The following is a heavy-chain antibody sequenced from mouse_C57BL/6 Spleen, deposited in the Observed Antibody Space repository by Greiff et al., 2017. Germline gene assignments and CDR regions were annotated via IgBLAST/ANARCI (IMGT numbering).Heavy chain of an antibody. CDR1: GYSFTSYY. CDR2: IYPGSGNT. J-gene: IGHJ2*01. CDR3: ARWRDGWDY. V-gene: IGHV1-66*01. D-gene: IGHD2-3*01. Sequence: VQLVESGPELVKPGASVKISCKASGYSFTSYYIHWVKQRPGQGLEWIGWIYPGSGNTKYNEKFKGKATLTADTSSSTAYMQLSSLTSEDSAVYYCARWRDGWDYWGQGTTLTVSS.